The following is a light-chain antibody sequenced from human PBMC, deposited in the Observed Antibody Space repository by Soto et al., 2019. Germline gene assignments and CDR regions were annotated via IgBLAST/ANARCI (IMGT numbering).Light chain of an antibody. CDR3: SSYAGSNIVV. V-gene: IGLV2-8*01. J-gene: IGLJ2*01. CDR2: DVS. CDR1: SSDVGGYNY. Sequence: QSALTQPPSASGSPGQSVTISCTGSSSDVGGYNYVSWYQQHPGKAPKLLIYDVSKRPSGVPNRFSGSKSGNTASLTVSGLQAEDEVEYNSSSYAGSNIVVFGGGTKLTVL.